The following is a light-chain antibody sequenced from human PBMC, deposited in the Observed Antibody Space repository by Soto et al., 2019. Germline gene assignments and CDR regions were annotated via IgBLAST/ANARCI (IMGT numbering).Light chain of an antibody. CDR1: QSLSSS. Sequence: ILLTQSPSTLSFSPGDRATLSCRASQSLSSSLAWYQQKPGQAPRLLIYGADTRATGIPARFSGSGFGTEFTLTISSLQSEDFAVYYCQQYKNWPPITFGQGTRLEIK. J-gene: IGKJ5*01. V-gene: IGKV3-15*01. CDR3: QQYKNWPPIT. CDR2: GAD.